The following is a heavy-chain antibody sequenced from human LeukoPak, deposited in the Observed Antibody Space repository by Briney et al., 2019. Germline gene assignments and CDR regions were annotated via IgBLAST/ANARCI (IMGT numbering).Heavy chain of an antibody. V-gene: IGHV3-30-3*01. Sequence: GGSLRLSCAASGFTFSSYAMHWVRQAPGKGLEWVAVISYDGSNKYYADSVRGRFTISRDNSKNTLYLQMSSLRVEDTALYFCASRGYHFWSGHPRDYWGQGTLVTVSS. J-gene: IGHJ4*02. CDR1: GFTFSSYA. CDR2: ISYDGSNK. CDR3: ASRGYHFWSGHPRDY. D-gene: IGHD3-3*01.